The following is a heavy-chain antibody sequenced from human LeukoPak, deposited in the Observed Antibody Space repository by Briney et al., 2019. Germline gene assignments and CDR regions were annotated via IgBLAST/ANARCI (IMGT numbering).Heavy chain of an antibody. J-gene: IGHJ4*02. CDR2: ISSSSYI. Sequence: GGSLRLSRAASGFTFSSYSMNWVRQAPGKGLEWVSSISSSSYIYYADSVKGRFTISRDNAENSLYLQMNSLRAEDTAVYYCARARSSGWYRDYWGQGTLVTVSS. D-gene: IGHD6-19*01. CDR1: GFTFSSYS. V-gene: IGHV3-21*01. CDR3: ARARSSGWYRDY.